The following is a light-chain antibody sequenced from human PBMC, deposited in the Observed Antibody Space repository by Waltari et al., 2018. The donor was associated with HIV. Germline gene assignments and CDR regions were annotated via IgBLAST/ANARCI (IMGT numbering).Light chain of an antibody. CDR3: QQANTFPRS. V-gene: IGKV1-12*01. CDR1: QDINGW. Sequence: DIQMPQSPSSVSASVGDRITIHCRASQDINGWLAWYQQRPGKAPNLLIYGASTLQSGVPVRFSGSGSGTDYALTISSLQPEDFATYYCQQANTFPRSFGGGTKVEVK. J-gene: IGKJ4*01. CDR2: GAS.